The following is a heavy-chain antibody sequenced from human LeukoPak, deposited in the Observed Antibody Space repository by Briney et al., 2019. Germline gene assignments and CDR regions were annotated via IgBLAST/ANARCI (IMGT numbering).Heavy chain of an antibody. CDR2: IYSGGST. Sequence: GGSLRLSCAASGFTVSSNYMSWVRQAPGKGLEWVSVIYSGGSTYYADSVKGRFTISRHNSKNTLYLQMNSLRAEDTAVYYCARGGEYSSSWVRYYFDYWGQGTLVTVPS. V-gene: IGHV3-53*04. D-gene: IGHD6-6*01. CDR1: GFTVSSNY. J-gene: IGHJ4*02. CDR3: ARGGEYSSSWVRYYFDY.